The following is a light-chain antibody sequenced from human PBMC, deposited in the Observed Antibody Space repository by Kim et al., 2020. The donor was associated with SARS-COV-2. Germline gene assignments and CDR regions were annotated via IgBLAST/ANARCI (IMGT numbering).Light chain of an antibody. Sequence: PGERAALSCRASQSVGSSYLAWYQQKPGQAPRLLIYGASSRATGIPDRFSGSGSGTDFTLTISRLESEDFAVYYCQQYGSSPRTFGEGTKVDIK. CDR3: QQYGSSPRT. CDR1: QSVGSSY. J-gene: IGKJ1*01. CDR2: GAS. V-gene: IGKV3-20*01.